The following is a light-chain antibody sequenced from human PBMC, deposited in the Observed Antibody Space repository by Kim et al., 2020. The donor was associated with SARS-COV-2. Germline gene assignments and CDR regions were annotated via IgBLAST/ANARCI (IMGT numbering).Light chain of an antibody. J-gene: IGKJ4*01. CDR2: AAS. CDR3: QQANSIPLT. Sequence: ASVGDRVTITWRASQSINSWLDWYQQKPGKAPKLLIYAASSLQSGVPSRFSGSGSGTDFTLTISSLQPEDFATYYCQQANSIPLTFGGGTKVDIK. CDR1: QSINSW. V-gene: IGKV1-12*01.